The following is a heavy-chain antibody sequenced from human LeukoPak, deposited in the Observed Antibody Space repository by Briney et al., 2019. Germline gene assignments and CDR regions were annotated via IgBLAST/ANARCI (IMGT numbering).Heavy chain of an antibody. CDR2: IRYDGSTE. V-gene: IGHV3-30*02. J-gene: IGHJ4*02. CDR3: VRDTITYDIFTGSPDY. Sequence: GGSLRLSCEVSGFTFSKYGMHWVRQAPGKGLEWVSTIRYDGSTEYYADSVRGRFTISRDNSGNTLLLQMNSLGAEDTAVYYCVRDTITYDIFTGSPDYWGQGTLVIVSS. D-gene: IGHD3-9*01. CDR1: GFTFSKYG.